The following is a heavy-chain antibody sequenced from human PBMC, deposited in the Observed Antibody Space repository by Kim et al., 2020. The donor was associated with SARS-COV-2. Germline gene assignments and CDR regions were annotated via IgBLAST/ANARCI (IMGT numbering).Heavy chain of an antibody. J-gene: IGHJ4*02. V-gene: IGHV5-10-1*01. CDR1: GYSFTSYW. CDR3: ARYRDILTGYQDY. D-gene: IGHD3-9*01. Sequence: GESLKISCNGSGYSFTSYWISWVRQMPGKGLEWMGRIDPSDSYTNYSPSFQGHVTISADKSISTAYLQWSSLKASDTAMYYCARYRDILTGYQDYWGQGTLVTVSS. CDR2: IDPSDSYT.